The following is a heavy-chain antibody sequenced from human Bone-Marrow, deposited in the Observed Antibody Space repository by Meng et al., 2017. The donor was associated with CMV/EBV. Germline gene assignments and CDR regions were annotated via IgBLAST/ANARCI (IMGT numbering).Heavy chain of an antibody. Sequence: GESLKIACAASGFTFSNAWMSWVRQAPGKGLEWVGRIKSKTDGGTTDYAAPVKGRFTISRDDSKNTLYLQMNSLKTEDTAVYYCMEGDYFDYWVQGTLVTFAS. CDR1: GFTFSNAW. D-gene: IGHD1-1*01. CDR3: MEGDYFDY. V-gene: IGHV3-15*01. J-gene: IGHJ4*02. CDR2: IKSKTDGGTT.